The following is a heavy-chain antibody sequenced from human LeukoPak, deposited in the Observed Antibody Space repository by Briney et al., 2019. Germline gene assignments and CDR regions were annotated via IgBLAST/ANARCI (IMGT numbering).Heavy chain of an antibody. J-gene: IGHJ3*02. D-gene: IGHD4-17*01. V-gene: IGHV4-59*11. CDR2: ISYIGST. Sequence: PSETLSLTRAVSGDSFSSHYWTWIRQPPGKGLEWIGDISYIGSTNYNPSPKSRVTISIDTSQNQVSLKLISLAASAPAVHFCSKDLVTVTKGFDMWGQGTMVSVSS. CDR1: GDSFSSHY. CDR3: SKDLVTVTKGFDM.